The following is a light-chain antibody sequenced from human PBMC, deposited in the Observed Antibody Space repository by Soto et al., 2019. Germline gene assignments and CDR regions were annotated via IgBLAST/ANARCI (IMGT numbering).Light chain of an antibody. J-gene: IGKJ4*01. V-gene: IGKV1-5*03. CDR1: QSISSW. Sequence: DIQMTQSPSTLSASVVDRVTITCLASQSISSWLAWYQQKPWKAPKLLIYKASSLESGVPSRFSGSGSGTDFTLTISSLQPEDFATYYCQQLESYPSTFGGGTKVDIK. CDR3: QQLESYPST. CDR2: KAS.